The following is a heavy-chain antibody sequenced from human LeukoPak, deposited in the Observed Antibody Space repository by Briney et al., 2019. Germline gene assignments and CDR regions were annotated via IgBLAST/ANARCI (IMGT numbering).Heavy chain of an antibody. V-gene: IGHV3-30*18. CDR1: GFTFSSYG. CDR2: ISYDGSNK. CDR3: AKDMRVEYYDSSGLHRGFDP. J-gene: IGHJ5*02. Sequence: GGSLRLSCAASGFTFSSYGMHWVRQAPGKGLEWVAVISYDGSNKYYADSVKGRFTISRDNSKNTLYLQMNSLRAEDTAVYYCAKDMRVEYYDSSGLHRGFDPWGQGTLVTVSS. D-gene: IGHD3-22*01.